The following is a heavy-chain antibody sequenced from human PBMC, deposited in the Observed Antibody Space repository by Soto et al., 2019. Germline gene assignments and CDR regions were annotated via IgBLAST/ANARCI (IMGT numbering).Heavy chain of an antibody. CDR1: GYTFINYD. CDR2: MNPGSGKT. CDR3: ARMASFGTLHWFDP. D-gene: IGHD3-10*01. J-gene: IGHJ5*02. Sequence: ASVKVSCKASGYTFINYDISWVRQATGQGLEWMGWMNPGSGKTGYANKFQGRVTMTRDASTSTAHLELSSLTSEDTAVYYCARMASFGTLHWFDPWGQGTLVTVSS. V-gene: IGHV1-8*02.